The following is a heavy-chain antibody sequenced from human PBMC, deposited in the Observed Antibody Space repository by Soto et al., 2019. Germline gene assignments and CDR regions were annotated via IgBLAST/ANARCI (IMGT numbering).Heavy chain of an antibody. CDR2: ISGSGGST. J-gene: IGHJ4*02. CDR3: AKAAGIAARPYYFDY. V-gene: IGHV3-23*01. CDR1: GFCFSSYS. Sequence: GGSRSLSCPASGFCFSSYSMSWVRQAPGKGLEWVSAISGSGGSTYYADSVKGRFTISRDNSKNTLYLQMNSLRAEDTAVYYCAKAAGIAARPYYFDYWGQGTLVTVSS. D-gene: IGHD6-6*01.